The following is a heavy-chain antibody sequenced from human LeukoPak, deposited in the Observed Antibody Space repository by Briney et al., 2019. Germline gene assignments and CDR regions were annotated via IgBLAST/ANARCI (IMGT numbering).Heavy chain of an antibody. CDR2: IYYSGST. V-gene: IGHV4-61*01. Sequence: SETLFLTCTVSGGSVSSGSYYWSWIRQPPGKGLEWIGYIYYSGSTNYNPSLKSRVTISVDTSKNQFSLKLSSVTAADTAVYYCARDLLIGGDPWGQGTLVTVSS. CDR3: ARDLLIGGDP. CDR1: GGSVSSGSYY. J-gene: IGHJ5*02. D-gene: IGHD2-15*01.